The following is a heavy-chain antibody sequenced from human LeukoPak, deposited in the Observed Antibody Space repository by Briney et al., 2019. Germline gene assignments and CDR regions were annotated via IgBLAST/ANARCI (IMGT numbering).Heavy chain of an antibody. D-gene: IGHD2-2*01. Sequence: GGSLRLSCAASGFTFSNYALSWVRQAPGKGLERVSTISGSGISTYYADSVKGRFTISRDNSKNTLYLQMNSLRVEDTAVYYCAKARRSACSSTSCYPFDYWGQGTLVTVSS. CDR2: ISGSGIST. J-gene: IGHJ4*02. CDR3: AKARRSACSSTSCYPFDY. CDR1: GFTFSNYA. V-gene: IGHV3-23*01.